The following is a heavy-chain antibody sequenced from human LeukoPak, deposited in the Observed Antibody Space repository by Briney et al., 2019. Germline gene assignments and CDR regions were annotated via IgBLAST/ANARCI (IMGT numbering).Heavy chain of an antibody. CDR2: MKSKTDGGTT. CDR1: GFTFSSYW. Sequence: GGSLRLSCAASGFTFSSYWMHWVRQGPGKGLEWVGRMKSKTDGGTTDYAAPVKGKFTISRDDSKNTLYLQMNSLKTEDTAVYYCTTGYCSGGPCYSSFRFDYWGQGILVTVSS. CDR3: TTGYCSGGPCYSSFRFDY. V-gene: IGHV3-15*01. J-gene: IGHJ4*02. D-gene: IGHD2-15*01.